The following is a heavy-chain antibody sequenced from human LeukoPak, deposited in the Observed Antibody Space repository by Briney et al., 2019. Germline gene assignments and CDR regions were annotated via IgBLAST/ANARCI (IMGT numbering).Heavy chain of an antibody. V-gene: IGHV3-7*03. D-gene: IGHD1-1*01. Sequence: GGSLRLSCVVSGFTFSESWMSWVRQAPGKGLGWVASLNLDGSDKYYVDSVKGRFTISRDNAKNSLYLQMDSLRVEDTAVYYCAKGRRYPDYWGQGTLVTVSS. J-gene: IGHJ4*02. CDR1: GFTFSESW. CDR2: LNLDGSDK. CDR3: AKGRRYPDY.